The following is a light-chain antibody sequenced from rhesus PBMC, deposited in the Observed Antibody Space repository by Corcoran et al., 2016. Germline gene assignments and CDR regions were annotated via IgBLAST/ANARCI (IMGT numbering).Light chain of an antibody. CDR2: EAS. CDR1: QGITND. Sequence: DIQMTQSPSSLSASIGDRVTITCRASQGITNDLAWYQQKPGKTPNVLIYEASSLQSGFPSRFRCSGSATDFTLTITSLQSEDFATYYCQQYYTTPYNFGQGTKVEIK. CDR3: QQYYTTPYN. J-gene: IGKJ2*01. V-gene: IGKV1-25*01.